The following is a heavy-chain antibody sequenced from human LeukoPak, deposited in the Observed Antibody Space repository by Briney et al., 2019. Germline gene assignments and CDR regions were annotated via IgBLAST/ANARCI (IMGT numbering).Heavy chain of an antibody. CDR1: GDSISSFY. Sequence: SETLSLTCTVSGDSISSFYWSWIRQPPGKGLEWIGYIYHNGITNYNPFLKSRVTISIDTSKTQFSLNVSSVTAADTAVYYCARMSRFSWTPYYFDYWSRGTLVIVSS. D-gene: IGHD3/OR15-3a*01. CDR3: ARMSRFSWTPYYFDY. CDR2: IYHNGIT. V-gene: IGHV4-59*01. J-gene: IGHJ4*02.